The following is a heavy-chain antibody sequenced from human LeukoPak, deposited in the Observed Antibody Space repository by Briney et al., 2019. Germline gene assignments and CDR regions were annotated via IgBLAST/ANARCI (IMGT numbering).Heavy chain of an antibody. Sequence: PSETLSLTCTVSGGSISSSSYYWGWIRQPPGKGLEWIGSIHYSGSTYYNPSLKSRVTISVDTSKNQFSLKLSSVTAADTAVYYCAQWLMGNDAFDIWGQGTMVTVSS. CDR3: AQWLMGNDAFDI. J-gene: IGHJ3*02. V-gene: IGHV4-39*01. CDR2: IHYSGST. CDR1: GGSISSSSYY. D-gene: IGHD6-19*01.